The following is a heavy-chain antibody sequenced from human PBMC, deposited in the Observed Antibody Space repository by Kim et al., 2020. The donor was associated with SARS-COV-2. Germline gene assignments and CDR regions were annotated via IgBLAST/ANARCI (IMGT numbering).Heavy chain of an antibody. Sequence: GGSLRLSCAASGFTFSSYSMNWVRQAPGKGLEWVSSISSSSSYIYYADSVKGRFTISRDNAKNSLYQQMNSLRAEDTVVYYCARDPGALWGRGVFYYYYYGMDVWGRGTTVTVSS. D-gene: IGHD3-10*01. CDR3: ARDPGALWGRGVFYYYYYGMDV. J-gene: IGHJ6*02. V-gene: IGHV3-21*01. CDR2: ISSSSSYI. CDR1: GFTFSSYS.